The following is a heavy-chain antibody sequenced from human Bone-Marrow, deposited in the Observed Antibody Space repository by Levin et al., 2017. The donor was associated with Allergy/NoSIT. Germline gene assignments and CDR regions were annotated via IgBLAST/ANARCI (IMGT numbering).Heavy chain of an antibody. V-gene: IGHV3-9*01. CDR2: ISWNSANI. CDR3: AKGLGAINSPYYFYGMDV. CDR1: GFRFDDYA. D-gene: IGHD7-27*01. Sequence: PGGSLRLSCAASGFRFDDYAMHWVRQTPGKGLEWVSGISWNSANIAYADSVKGRFTISRDNAKNSLSLQMNSLRGEDTAFYYCAKGLGAINSPYYFYGMDVWGQGTAV. J-gene: IGHJ6*02.